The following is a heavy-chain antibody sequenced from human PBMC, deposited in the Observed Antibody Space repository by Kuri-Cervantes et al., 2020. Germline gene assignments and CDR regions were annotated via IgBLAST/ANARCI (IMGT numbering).Heavy chain of an antibody. D-gene: IGHD1-26*01. J-gene: IGHJ4*02. Sequence: GGSLRLSCAASGFTFSSYGMHWVRQAPGKGLEWVAVIWYGGSNKYYADSVKGRFTISRDNSKNTLYLQMNSLRAEDTAVYYCAKTVGSITRPDYWGQGTLVTVSS. V-gene: IGHV3-33*06. CDR2: IWYGGSNK. CDR1: GFTFSSYG. CDR3: AKTVGSITRPDY.